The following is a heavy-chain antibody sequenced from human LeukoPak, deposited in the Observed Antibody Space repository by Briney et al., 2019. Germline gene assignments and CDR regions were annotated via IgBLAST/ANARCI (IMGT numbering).Heavy chain of an antibody. J-gene: IGHJ4*02. CDR2: ISSSGNTI. CDR1: GFSFSSYS. CDR3: ASRFDY. Sequence: GGSLRLSCAASGFSFSSYSMNWVRQAPGKGLEWVSFISSSGNTIYYVDSVKGRFTISRDNAKNSLSLQMNSLRAEDTAIYYCASRFDYWGQGTLVTVSS. V-gene: IGHV3-48*04.